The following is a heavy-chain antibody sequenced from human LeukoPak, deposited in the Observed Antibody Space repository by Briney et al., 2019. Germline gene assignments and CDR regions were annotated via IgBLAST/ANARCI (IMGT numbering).Heavy chain of an antibody. CDR1: GGTFNNFA. J-gene: IGHJ4*02. V-gene: IGHV1-69*01. Sequence: SVKVSCKASGGTFNNFALSWVRQAPGQGLEWMGGIIPIFGTANYAQKFQGRVTITADESTSTAYMELSSLRSEDTAVYYCARVAAAGTVYFDYWGQGTLVTVSS. CDR3: ARVAAAGTVYFDY. CDR2: IIPIFGTA. D-gene: IGHD6-13*01.